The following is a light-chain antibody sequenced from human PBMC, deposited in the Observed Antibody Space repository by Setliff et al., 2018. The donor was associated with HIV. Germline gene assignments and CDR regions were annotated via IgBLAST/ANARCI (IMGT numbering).Light chain of an antibody. J-gene: IGLJ1*01. V-gene: IGLV2-11*01. CDR3: CSNTGSNTYV. CDR2: DVN. CDR1: SSDVGGYNS. Sequence: QSVLTQPRSVSGSPGQSVTVSCTGTSSDVGGYNSVSWYQQYPGKAPKLMIYDVNKRPSGVPDRFSGSKSGNTASLTISGLQAEDEADYYCCSNTGSNTYVFGTGTKV.